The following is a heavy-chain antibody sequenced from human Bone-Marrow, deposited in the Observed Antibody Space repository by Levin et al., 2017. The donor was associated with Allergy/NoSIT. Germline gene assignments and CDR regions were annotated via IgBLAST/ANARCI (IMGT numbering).Heavy chain of an antibody. D-gene: IGHD3-22*01. CDR1: GFTFSTYA. V-gene: IGHV3-64D*06. CDR3: VKGPLDYLDSSGYYYILSDQDDC. CDR2: ISNNGGST. Sequence: AGGSLRLSCSASGFTFSTYAMHWVRQAPGKGLEYVSAISNNGGSTYYADSVKGRFTISRDNSKNTLYLQMSSLRAEDTAVYYCVKGPLDYLDSSGYYYILSDQDDCWGQGTLVTVSS. J-gene: IGHJ4*02.